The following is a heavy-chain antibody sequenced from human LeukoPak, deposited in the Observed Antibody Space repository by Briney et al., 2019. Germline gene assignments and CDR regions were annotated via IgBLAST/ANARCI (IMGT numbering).Heavy chain of an antibody. CDR2: ISGGGGST. CDR3: AKCGNYDFWSGYTVDY. Sequence: PGGSLRLSCAASGFTFSSYAMSWVRQAPGKGLEWVSAISGGGGSTYYADSVKGRFTISRDNSKNTLYLQMNSLRAEDTAVYYCAKCGNYDFWSGYTVDYWGQGTLVTVSS. V-gene: IGHV3-23*01. D-gene: IGHD3-3*01. J-gene: IGHJ4*02. CDR1: GFTFSSYA.